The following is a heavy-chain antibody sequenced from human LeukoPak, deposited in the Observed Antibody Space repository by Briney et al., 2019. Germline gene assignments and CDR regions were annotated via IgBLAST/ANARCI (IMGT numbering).Heavy chain of an antibody. D-gene: IGHD3-9*01. CDR1: GGSISSYY. J-gene: IGHJ4*02. CDR3: ARHGVGMGVLRYFDWFPYYFDY. V-gene: IGHV4-59*08. Sequence: SETLSLTCTVSGGSISSYYWSWIRQPPGKGLEWIGYIYYSGSTNYNPSLKSRVTISVDTSKNQFSLKLSSVTAADTAVYYCARHGVGMGVLRYFDWFPYYFDYWGQGTLVTVSS. CDR2: IYYSGST.